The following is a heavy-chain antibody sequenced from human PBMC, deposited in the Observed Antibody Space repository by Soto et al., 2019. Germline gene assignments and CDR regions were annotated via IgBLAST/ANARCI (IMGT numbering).Heavy chain of an antibody. V-gene: IGHV4-61*01. CDR2: IYYSGST. Sequence: QVQLQESGPGLVKPSETLSLTCTVSGGSVSSGSYYCSWIRQPPGKGLEWIGYIYYSGSTNYNPSLKSRVTISVDTSKNQFSLQLSSVTAADTAVYYCARSYQPLLYDYWGQGTLVTVSS. D-gene: IGHD2-2*01. CDR3: ARSYQPLLYDY. CDR1: GGSVSSGSYY. J-gene: IGHJ4*02.